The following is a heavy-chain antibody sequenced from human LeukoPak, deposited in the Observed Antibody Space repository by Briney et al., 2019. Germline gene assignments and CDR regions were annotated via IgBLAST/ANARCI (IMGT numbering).Heavy chain of an antibody. V-gene: IGHV3-21*04. J-gene: IGHJ4*02. CDR2: ISSSSSYI. D-gene: IGHD3-9*01. Sequence: GGSLRLSCAASGFTFSSYSMNWVRQAPGKGLEWVSSISSSSSYIYYADSVKGRFTISRDNAKNSLYLQMNSLRADDTAVYYCARASPYYDILTGYSTFDSWGQGTLVTVSS. CDR1: GFTFSSYS. CDR3: ARASPYYDILTGYSTFDS.